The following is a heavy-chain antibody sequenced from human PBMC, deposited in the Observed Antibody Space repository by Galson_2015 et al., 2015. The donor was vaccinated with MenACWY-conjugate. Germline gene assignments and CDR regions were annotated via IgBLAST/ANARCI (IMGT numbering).Heavy chain of an antibody. D-gene: IGHD3-10*01. Sequence: SLRLSCAASGFTFSSYAMSWVRQAPGKGLEWVSSISTSSVSTYYADSVKGRFTISRDNSKNTLFLQMNSLRAEDTAVYYCAKDRDGGVEFYYFDYWGQGTLVTVSS. J-gene: IGHJ4*02. CDR3: AKDRDGGVEFYYFDY. CDR2: ISTSSVST. V-gene: IGHV3-23*01. CDR1: GFTFSSYA.